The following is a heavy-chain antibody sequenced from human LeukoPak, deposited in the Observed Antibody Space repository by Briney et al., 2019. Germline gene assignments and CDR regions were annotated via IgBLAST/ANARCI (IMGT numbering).Heavy chain of an antibody. CDR1: GYPLTSYY. J-gene: IGHJ4*02. V-gene: IGHV1-46*01. CDR3: AREGYGSGTYLDY. D-gene: IGHD3-10*01. Sequence: ASVKVSCKASGYPLTSYYMHWVRQAPGQGLAWMGRINTNDGSTNYAQKFQGRVTMTRDMSTSTVYMELSSLRSEDTAVYYCAREGYGSGTYLDYWGQGTLVTVSS. CDR2: INTNDGST.